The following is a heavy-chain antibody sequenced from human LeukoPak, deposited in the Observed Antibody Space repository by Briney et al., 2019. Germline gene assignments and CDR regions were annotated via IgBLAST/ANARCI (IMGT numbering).Heavy chain of an antibody. Sequence: GGSLRLSCAASGFTFSSYGMHWVRQAPGKGLEWVAVIWYDGSNKYYADSVKGRFTISRDNSKNTPYLQMNSLRAEDTAVYYCAREIRSDYYGSGKVVDYWGQGTLVTVSS. CDR2: IWYDGSNK. V-gene: IGHV3-33*01. J-gene: IGHJ4*02. D-gene: IGHD3-10*01. CDR1: GFTFSSYG. CDR3: AREIRSDYYGSGKVVDY.